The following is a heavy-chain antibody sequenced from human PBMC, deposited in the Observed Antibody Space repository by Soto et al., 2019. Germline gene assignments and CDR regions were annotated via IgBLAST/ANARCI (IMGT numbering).Heavy chain of an antibody. D-gene: IGHD3-22*01. Sequence: ASVKVSCKASGYTFTSYYMHWVRQAPGQGLEWMGIINPSGGSTSYAQKFQGRVTMTRDTSTSTVYMELSSLRSEDTAVYYCARERITMIVVVSNAFDIWGKGTMVTVSS. CDR1: GYTFTSYY. V-gene: IGHV1-46*01. CDR3: ARERITMIVVVSNAFDI. J-gene: IGHJ3*02. CDR2: INPSGGST.